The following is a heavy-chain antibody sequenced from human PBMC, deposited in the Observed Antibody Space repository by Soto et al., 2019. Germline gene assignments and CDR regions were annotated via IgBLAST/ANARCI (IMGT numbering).Heavy chain of an antibody. CDR1: GYTFTSYG. J-gene: IGHJ5*02. Sequence: ASVKVSCKASGYTFTSYGISWVRQAPGQGLEWMGWISAYNGNTNYAQKLQGRVTMTTDTSTSTAYMELRSLRSDDTAVYYCARDIVATIFFVNGFDPWGQGTLVTVSS. CDR3: ARDIVATIFFVNGFDP. CDR2: ISAYNGNT. V-gene: IGHV1-18*01. D-gene: IGHD5-12*01.